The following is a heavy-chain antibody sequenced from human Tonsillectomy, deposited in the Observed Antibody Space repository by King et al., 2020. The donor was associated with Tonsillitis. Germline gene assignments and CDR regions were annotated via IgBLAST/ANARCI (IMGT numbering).Heavy chain of an antibody. J-gene: IGHJ4*02. CDR1: AFTFSDYS. Sequence: HVQLVESGGGVVQPGRSLRLSCAASAFTFSDYSMHWVRQAPGKGLEWVAVISYDGSNNYYADSVKGRFTISRDNSKNTVYLQMNSLRAEDTAVYYCAKDEGSEHYFNYWGQGTMVTVSS. CDR3: AKDEGSEHYFNY. CDR2: ISYDGSNN. V-gene: IGHV3-30*18.